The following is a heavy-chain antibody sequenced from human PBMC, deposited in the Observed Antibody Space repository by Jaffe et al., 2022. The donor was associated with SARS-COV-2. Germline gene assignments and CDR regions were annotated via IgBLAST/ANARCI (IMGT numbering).Heavy chain of an antibody. CDR2: INPNSGGT. CDR1: GYTFTGYY. Sequence: QVQLVQSGAEVKKPGASVKVSCKASGYTFTGYYMHWVRQAPGQGLEWMGWINPNSGGTNYAQKFQGWVTMTRDTSISTAYMELSRLRSDDTAVYYCARDPTISSSWTKYNWNDGGGGFDYWGQGTLVTVSS. J-gene: IGHJ4*02. D-gene: IGHD1-20*01. CDR3: ARDPTISSSWTKYNWNDGGGGFDY. V-gene: IGHV1-2*04.